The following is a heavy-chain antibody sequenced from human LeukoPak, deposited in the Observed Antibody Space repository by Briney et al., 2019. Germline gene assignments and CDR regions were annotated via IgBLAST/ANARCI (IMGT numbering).Heavy chain of an antibody. CDR2: IYYSGYS. V-gene: IGHV4-59*01. CDR1: GGSISSYY. Sequence: ETLTLSCTVSGGSISSYYWSWIRQPPGKGLEWIGYIYYSGYSNYNPSLKSRVTISVDTSKNQLSLELTSVTAADTAVYYCARGAIQLPDYWGQGTLVTVSS. D-gene: IGHD5-18*01. J-gene: IGHJ4*02. CDR3: ARGAIQLPDY.